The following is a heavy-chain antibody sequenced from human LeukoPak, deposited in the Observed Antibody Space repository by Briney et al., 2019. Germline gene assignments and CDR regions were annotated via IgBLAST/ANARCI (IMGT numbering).Heavy chain of an antibody. D-gene: IGHD2/OR15-2a*01. V-gene: IGHV1-2*02. CDR2: INPNSGGT. CDR1: GYTFTGYY. Sequence: ASVKVSCKASGYTFTGYYMHWVRQAPGQGLEWMGWINPNSGGTNYAQKFQGRVTMTRDTSISTAYMELSRLRSDDTAVYYCARDVKYYYYMDVWGKGTTVTVSS. J-gene: IGHJ6*03. CDR3: ARDVKYYYYMDV.